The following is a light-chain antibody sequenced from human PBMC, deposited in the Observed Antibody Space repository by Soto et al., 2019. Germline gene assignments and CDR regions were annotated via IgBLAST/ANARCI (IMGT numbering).Light chain of an antibody. Sequence: EIVMTQSPATLSVSPGERATLSCRASQSISNNVAWYQQKPGQAPRLLISAASTRATGIPARFSGSGSGTEVILTISSLQSEDFAVYYCQQYHDWPPSTFGQGTKLESK. V-gene: IGKV3-15*01. CDR3: QQYHDWPPST. CDR1: QSISNN. J-gene: IGKJ2*02. CDR2: AAS.